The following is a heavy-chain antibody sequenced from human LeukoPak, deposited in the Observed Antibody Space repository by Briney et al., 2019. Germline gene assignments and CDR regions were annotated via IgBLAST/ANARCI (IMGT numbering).Heavy chain of an antibody. Sequence: GGSLRLSCAASGFTFSTYGMHWVRQAPGKGLEWVAFIRYDGSNKYYADSVRGRFTISRDNSKNTLYLQMNSLRTEDTAVYYCAKDGILLDYCGSGSYFDPWGQGTLVTVSS. V-gene: IGHV3-30*02. CDR2: IRYDGSNK. CDR3: AKDGILLDYCGSGSYFDP. J-gene: IGHJ5*02. CDR1: GFTFSTYG. D-gene: IGHD3-10*01.